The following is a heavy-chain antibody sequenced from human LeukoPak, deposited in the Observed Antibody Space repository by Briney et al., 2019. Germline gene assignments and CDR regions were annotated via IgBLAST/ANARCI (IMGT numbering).Heavy chain of an antibody. D-gene: IGHD3-3*01. CDR2: IYYSGST. CDR3: ARDHYDFWSGYLRGAEGFDP. CDR1: GGSISSGDYY. Sequence: PSETLSFTCTVSGGSISSGDYYWSWIRQPPGKGLEWIGYIYYSGSTYYNPSLKSRVTISVDTSKNQFSLKLSSVTAADTAVYYCARDHYDFWSGYLRGAEGFDPWGQGTLVTVSS. J-gene: IGHJ5*02. V-gene: IGHV4-30-4*08.